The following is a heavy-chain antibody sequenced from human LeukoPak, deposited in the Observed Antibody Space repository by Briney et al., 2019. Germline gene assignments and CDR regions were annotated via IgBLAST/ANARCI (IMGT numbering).Heavy chain of an antibody. J-gene: IGHJ2*01. D-gene: IGHD2-2*01. V-gene: IGHV1-8*03. CDR2: MNPNSGNT. Sequence: ASVKVSCKASGYTFTSYDINWVRQATGQGLEWMGWMNPNSGNTGYAQKFQGRVTITRNTSISTAYMELSSLRSEDTAVYYCARWWGYCSSTSCYRYFDLWGCGTLVTVSS. CDR3: ARWWGYCSSTSCYRYFDL. CDR1: GYTFTSYD.